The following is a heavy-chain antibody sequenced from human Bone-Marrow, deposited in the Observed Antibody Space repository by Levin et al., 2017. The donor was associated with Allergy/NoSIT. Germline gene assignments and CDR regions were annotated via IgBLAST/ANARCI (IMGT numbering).Heavy chain of an antibody. D-gene: IGHD3-3*01. CDR2: IIPIFGTA. J-gene: IGHJ6*02. Sequence: GASVKVSCKASGGTFSSYAISWVRQAPGQGLEWMGGIIPIFGTANYAQKFQGRVTITADESTSTAYMELSSLRSEDTAVYYCAREEGRHDFWSGYLNAYYDYGMDVWGQGTTVTVSS. V-gene: IGHV1-69*13. CDR1: GGTFSSYA. CDR3: AREEGRHDFWSGYLNAYYDYGMDV.